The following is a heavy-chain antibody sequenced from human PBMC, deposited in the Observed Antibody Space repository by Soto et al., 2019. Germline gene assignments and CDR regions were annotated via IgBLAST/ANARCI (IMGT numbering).Heavy chain of an antibody. CDR1: GGSITSSY. Sequence: TSETLSLTCTVSGGSITSSYWSWIRRPPGKGLEWIAYIYDTGISGYTPSTSYNPSLKSRVTMSVDTSKSQFSLRLTSVTAADTAVYYCARGEDAFFYYGLDVWGQGITVTVSS. J-gene: IGHJ6*02. CDR2: IYDTGISGYTPST. CDR3: ARGEDAFFYYGLDV. V-gene: IGHV4-59*01.